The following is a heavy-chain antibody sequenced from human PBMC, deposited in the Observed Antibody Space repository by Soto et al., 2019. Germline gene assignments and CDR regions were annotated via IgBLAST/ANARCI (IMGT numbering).Heavy chain of an antibody. V-gene: IGHV4-30-4*01. J-gene: IGHJ5*02. CDR1: GGSISSGEYY. D-gene: IGHD1-26*01. Sequence: SETLSLTCTVSGGSISSGEYYGSWIRQPPGKGLEWIGYIYYSGSTYYNPSLKSRVTISVDTSKNQFSLRLSSVTAADTAVHNCSLGGANGNCFAPRGQGTPVTGTS. CDR2: IYYSGST. CDR3: SLGGANGNCFAP.